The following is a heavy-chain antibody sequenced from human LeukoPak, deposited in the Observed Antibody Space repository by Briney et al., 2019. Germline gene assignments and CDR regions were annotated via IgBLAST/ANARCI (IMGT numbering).Heavy chain of an antibody. D-gene: IGHD6-13*01. V-gene: IGHV3-23*01. CDR2: ISGSGGST. CDR3: AKDVTGYSSSWYRDWYFDL. Sequence: GTSLRLSCAASGFTFSSYAMSWVRQAPGKGLEWVSAISGSGGSTYYADSVKGRFTISRDNSKNTLYLQMNSLRAEDTAVYYCAKDVTGYSSSWYRDWYFDLWGRGTLVTVSS. CDR1: GFTFSSYA. J-gene: IGHJ2*01.